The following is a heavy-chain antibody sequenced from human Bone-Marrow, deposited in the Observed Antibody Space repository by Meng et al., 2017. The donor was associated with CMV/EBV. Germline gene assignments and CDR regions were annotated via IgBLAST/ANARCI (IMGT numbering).Heavy chain of an antibody. CDR3: ARARGSHYFDY. V-gene: IGHV4-59*01. Sequence: SETLSLTCSVSGGAISNYYWSWIRQPPGKGLEWIGYVYYSGTTNYNPSLKSRVSISVDTSKNQFSLKLSSVTAADTAVYYCARARGSHYFDYWGQGTMGTVSS. D-gene: IGHD3-10*01. CDR2: VYYSGTT. J-gene: IGHJ4*02. CDR1: GGAISNYY.